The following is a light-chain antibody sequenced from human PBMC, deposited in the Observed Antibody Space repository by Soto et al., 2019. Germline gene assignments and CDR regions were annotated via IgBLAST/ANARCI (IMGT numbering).Light chain of an antibody. CDR3: CSYAASSHV. CDR2: EVT. J-gene: IGLJ1*01. V-gene: IGLV2-11*01. Sequence: QSALTQPRSVSGSPGQSVTISCTGSSSDVGSYNYVSWYQQRPGKAPKLMIYEVTNRPSGVSHRFSASKSGNTASLTISGLQAEGEADYYCCSYAASSHVFGAGTKVTAL. CDR1: SSDVGSYNY.